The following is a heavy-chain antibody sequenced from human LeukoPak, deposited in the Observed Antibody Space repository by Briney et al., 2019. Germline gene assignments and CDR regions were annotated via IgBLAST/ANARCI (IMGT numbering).Heavy chain of an antibody. J-gene: IGHJ6*03. V-gene: IGHV3-23*01. CDR1: GFTFDDYA. CDR2: FSGNRGRT. CDR3: AKDRAPGANYYMDV. Sequence: GGSLRLSCAASGFTFDDYAMTWVRQAPGKGLEWVSSFSGNRGRTYYADSVKGRFTISRDDSKNTLYLQMNSLRAEDTALYYCAKDRAPGANYYMDVWGIGTTGTVSS. D-gene: IGHD6-13*01.